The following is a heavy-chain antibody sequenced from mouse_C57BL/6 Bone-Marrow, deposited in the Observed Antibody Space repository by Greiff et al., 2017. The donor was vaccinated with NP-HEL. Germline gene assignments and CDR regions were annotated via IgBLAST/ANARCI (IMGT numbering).Heavy chain of an antibody. J-gene: IGHJ3*01. CDR1: GYSFTGYY. CDR2: INPSTGGT. V-gene: IGHV1-42*01. CDR3: AKRITTAPFAY. D-gene: IGHD1-2*01. Sequence: EVQLQQSGPELVKPGASVKISCKASGYSFTGYYMNWVKQSPEKSLEWIGEINPSTGGTTYNQKFKAKATLTVDKSSSTAYMQLKSLTSEDSAVYYCAKRITTAPFAYWGQGTLVTVSA.